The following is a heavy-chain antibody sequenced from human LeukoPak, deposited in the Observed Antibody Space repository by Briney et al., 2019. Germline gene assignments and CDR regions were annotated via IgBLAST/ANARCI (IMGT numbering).Heavy chain of an antibody. D-gene: IGHD3-9*01. CDR2: INPSGGST. V-gene: IGHV1-46*01. Sequence: ASVKVSCKASGYTFTSYYMHWVRQAPGQGLEWMGIINPSGGSTSYAQKFQGRVTMTRDTSTSTVYMELSSLRSDDSAVYYCARVGGILTGYYPIDYWGQGTLVTVSS. CDR3: ARVGGILTGYYPIDY. J-gene: IGHJ4*02. CDR1: GYTFTSYY.